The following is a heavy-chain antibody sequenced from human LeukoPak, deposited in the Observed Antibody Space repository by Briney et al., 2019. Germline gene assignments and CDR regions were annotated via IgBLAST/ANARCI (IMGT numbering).Heavy chain of an antibody. CDR1: GGSISSRSYY. V-gene: IGHV4-39*01. J-gene: IGHJ5*02. CDR2: IYHSETT. Sequence: PSETLSLTCSVSGGSISSRSYYWGWIRQPPGKGLEWIGSIYHSETTYYNPSLKSRVIISVDTSKNQFSLKLNSVTAADTAVYYCGRPNPDSSGYYGSFDPWGQGILVTVSS. CDR3: GRPNPDSSGYYGSFDP. D-gene: IGHD3-22*01.